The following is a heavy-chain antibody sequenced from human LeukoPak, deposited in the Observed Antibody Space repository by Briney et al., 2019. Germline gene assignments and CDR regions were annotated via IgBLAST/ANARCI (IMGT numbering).Heavy chain of an antibody. V-gene: IGHV1-2*06. J-gene: IGHJ4*02. CDR2: INPYSGDT. D-gene: IGHD6-13*01. CDR1: GYTFTGYH. Sequence: ASVKVSCKASGYTFTGYHIHWVRQAAGQGLEWMGRINPYSGDTNFAQKFQGRDTMTRDTSITTAYMDLSSLTPDDTAVYFCARDQGSLTRSWYTGYWGQGTQVTVSS. CDR3: ARDQGSLTRSWYTGY.